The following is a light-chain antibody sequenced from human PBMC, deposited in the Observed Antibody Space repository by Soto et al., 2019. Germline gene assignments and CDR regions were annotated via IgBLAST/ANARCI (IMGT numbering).Light chain of an antibody. CDR2: AAY. CDR1: QSIRSY. CDR3: QQSYSTPQT. J-gene: IGKJ1*01. V-gene: IGKV1-39*01. Sequence: DIQMTQSPSSRSASVGDRVTITCRASQSIRSYLNWYQQKPGKXPXLLIYAAYSLQSGVPSRFSCGGSGTDSTLPISSLQPEEFATYYCQQSYSTPQTLGQGTKGE.